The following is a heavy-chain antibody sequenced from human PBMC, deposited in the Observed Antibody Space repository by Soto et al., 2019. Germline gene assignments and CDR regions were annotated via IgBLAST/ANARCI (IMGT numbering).Heavy chain of an antibody. V-gene: IGHV1-69*01. CDR3: AREVGYGDFSAALLD. Sequence: VQLMQSGAEVKQPGSSVKVSCKASGGTFSSHSINWVRQAPGQGLEWIGGIITLLGTANYAQNFQGRATITADQSTSTAYMELNSLRSDDTAVYYCAREVGYGDFSAALLDWGQGTLVTVSS. D-gene: IGHD4-17*01. J-gene: IGHJ4*02. CDR2: IITLLGTA. CDR1: GGTFSSHS.